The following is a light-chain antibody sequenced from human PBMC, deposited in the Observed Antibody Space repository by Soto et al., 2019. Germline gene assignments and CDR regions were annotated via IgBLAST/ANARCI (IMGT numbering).Light chain of an antibody. J-gene: IGLJ1*01. V-gene: IGLV2-11*01. CDR2: DVS. Sequence: QSVLTQPRSVSGSPGQSVTISCTGTSSDVGGHNYVSWYQQHPGKAPNLMIYDVSKRPSGVPDRFSGSKSGNTASLTISGLQAEDEVDYYCCSYAGSYTYVFGSGTKVTVL. CDR3: CSYAGSYTYV. CDR1: SSDVGGHNY.